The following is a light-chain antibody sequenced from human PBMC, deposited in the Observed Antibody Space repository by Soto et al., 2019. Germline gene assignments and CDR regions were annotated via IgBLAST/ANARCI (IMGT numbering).Light chain of an antibody. CDR1: QSISNY. V-gene: IGKV1-39*01. Sequence: DIQMTQSPSSLSASVGDRVTITCRTSQSISNYLNWYQQKPGKAPKLLIYATSALQSGVPSRFSGSRSGTDFTLTISSLQPEDFATYYCQQSYKSPQTFGQGTKVEIK. CDR3: QQSYKSPQT. CDR2: ATS. J-gene: IGKJ1*01.